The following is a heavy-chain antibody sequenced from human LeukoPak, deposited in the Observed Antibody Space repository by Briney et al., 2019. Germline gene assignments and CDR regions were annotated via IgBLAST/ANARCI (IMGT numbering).Heavy chain of an antibody. D-gene: IGHD4-17*01. V-gene: IGHV1-69*04. CDR3: ARDDISGYDYGDYARGY. CDR2: IIPILGIA. CDR1: GGTFSSYT. Sequence: ASVKVSCKASGGTFSSYTISWVRQAPGQGREWMGRIIPILGIANYAQKFQGRVTITADKSTSTAYMELSSLRSEDTAVYYCARDDISGYDYGDYARGYWGQGTLVTVSS. J-gene: IGHJ4*02.